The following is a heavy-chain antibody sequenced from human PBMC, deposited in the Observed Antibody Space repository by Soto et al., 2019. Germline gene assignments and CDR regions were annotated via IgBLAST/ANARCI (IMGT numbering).Heavy chain of an antibody. CDR3: ARDSAGHGDYSYYCAMDV. D-gene: IGHD6-13*01. V-gene: IGHV3-48*01. CDR2: ISGSSRTI. Sequence: EVQLVESGGGLVQPGGSLRLSCAASGFTFSSYSMNWVRQAPGKGLEWVSYISGSSRTIYYADSVRGRFTISRDNAKNSLDRQMNSLRAEDTAVCSCARDSAGHGDYSYYCAMDVWGQGTTVTVSS. CDR1: GFTFSSYS. J-gene: IGHJ6*02.